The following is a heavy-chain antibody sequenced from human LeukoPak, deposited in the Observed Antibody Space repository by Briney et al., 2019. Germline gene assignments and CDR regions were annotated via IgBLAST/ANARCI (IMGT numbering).Heavy chain of an antibody. D-gene: IGHD5/OR15-5a*01. CDR1: GGSISSFY. J-gene: IGHJ3*02. CDR3: ARDKGLPQAFDI. CDR2: ITYSGTT. V-gene: IGHV4-59*01. Sequence: SETLSLTCTVSGGSISSFYWSWIRQPPGKGLEYIGYITYSGTTSYNPSLKSRVTISVDTSKNQFSLKLTSVTAADTAVYYCARDKGLPQAFDIWGQGTMVTVSS.